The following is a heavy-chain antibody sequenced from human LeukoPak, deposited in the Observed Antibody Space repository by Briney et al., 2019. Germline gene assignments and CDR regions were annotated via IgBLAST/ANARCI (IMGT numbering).Heavy chain of an antibody. J-gene: IGHJ5*02. Sequence: SGTLSLTCAVSGASISMNNWWSWLRPPPGKGLEWIGEIHHSGSTNYNPSLKSRVTISIDKSKNKFSLNLSSVTAADSAVYYCAREGRGGYNLTPWGQGTLVTVSS. CDR2: IHHSGST. CDR1: GASISMNNW. D-gene: IGHD5-24*01. V-gene: IGHV4-4*02. CDR3: AREGRGGYNLTP.